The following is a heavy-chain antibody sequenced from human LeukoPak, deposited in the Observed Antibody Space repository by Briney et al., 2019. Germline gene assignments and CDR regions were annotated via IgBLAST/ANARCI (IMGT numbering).Heavy chain of an antibody. CDR3: ARDFGVIVAGYMDV. CDR1: GYTFTGFY. J-gene: IGHJ6*03. D-gene: IGHD2/OR15-2a*01. Sequence: ASVKVSCKASGYTFTGFYVHWVRQAPGQGLEWMGWINPNSGGTNYAQKFQGRVTMTRDTSTSTAYMELSRLRSDDTAVYYCARDFGVIVAGYMDVWGKGTTVTVSS. CDR2: INPNSGGT. V-gene: IGHV1-2*02.